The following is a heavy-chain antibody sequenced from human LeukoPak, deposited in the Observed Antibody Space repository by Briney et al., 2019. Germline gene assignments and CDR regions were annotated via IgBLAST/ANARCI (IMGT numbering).Heavy chain of an antibody. V-gene: IGHV3-74*01. J-gene: IGHJ4*02. Sequence: GGSLRLSCAASGFTFSSYWMHWVRQAPGKGLVWVSRIDSDGSSTSYADSVKGRFTISRDNAKNTLYLQMNSLRAEDTAVYYCARGDMQLWISDYWGQGTLVTVSS. CDR1: GFTFSSYW. CDR2: IDSDGSST. D-gene: IGHD5-18*01. CDR3: ARGDMQLWISDY.